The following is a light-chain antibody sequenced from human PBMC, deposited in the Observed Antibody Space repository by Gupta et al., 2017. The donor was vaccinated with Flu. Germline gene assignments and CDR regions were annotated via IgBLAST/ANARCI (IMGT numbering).Light chain of an antibody. J-gene: IGKJ1*01. CDR2: WAS. Sequence: SLGERVTINWKSSQSVLYSSNNKNCLAWYQQKSGQPPKLLIYWASTRESGVPDRLSGSGSGTDLTLTISSLQAEDVAVYYCQQYYSSPWTFGQGTKVEIK. V-gene: IGKV4-1*01. CDR1: QSVLYSSNNKNC. CDR3: QQYYSSPWT.